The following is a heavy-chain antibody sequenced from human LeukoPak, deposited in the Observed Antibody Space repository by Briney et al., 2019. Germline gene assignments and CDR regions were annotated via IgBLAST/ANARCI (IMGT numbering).Heavy chain of an antibody. D-gene: IGHD1-7*01. V-gene: IGHV1-18*01. CDR1: GYAFSSYG. Sequence: ASVKVSCKASGYAFSSYGIGWVRQAPGQGLEWMGWVGPYNRKTNYSQNFQGRVTMTTDTSTNTAYLELRTLRSDDTAVYYCARGAPRGVWNFYFDYWGQGTLVTVSS. CDR3: ARGAPRGVWNFYFDY. J-gene: IGHJ4*02. CDR2: VGPYNRKT.